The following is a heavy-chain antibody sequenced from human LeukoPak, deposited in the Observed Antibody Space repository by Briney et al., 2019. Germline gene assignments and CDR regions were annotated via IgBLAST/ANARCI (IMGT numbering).Heavy chain of an antibody. CDR3: ASPTSGIWSFDY. V-gene: IGHV3-7*01. D-gene: IGHD1-26*01. Sequence: GGSLRLSCAASGFTFSSYWMSWVRQAPGKGLEWVANIKQDGSEIYYVDSVKGRFTISRDNAKNSLYLQMNSLRAEDTAVYYCASPTSGIWSFDYWGQGTLVTVSS. CDR2: IKQDGSEI. CDR1: GFTFSSYW. J-gene: IGHJ4*02.